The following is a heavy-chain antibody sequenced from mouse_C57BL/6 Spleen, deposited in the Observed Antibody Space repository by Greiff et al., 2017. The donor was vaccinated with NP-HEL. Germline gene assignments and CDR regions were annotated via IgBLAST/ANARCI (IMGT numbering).Heavy chain of an antibody. CDR1: GFTFSDYY. CDR3: AREKGSYFDV. CDR2: INYDGSST. J-gene: IGHJ1*03. V-gene: IGHV5-16*01. Sequence: EVMLVESEGGLVQPGSSMKLSCTASGFTFSDYYMAWVRQVPEKGLEWVANINYDGSSTYYLDSLKSRFIISRDNAKNILYLQMSSLKSEDTATYYCAREKGSYFDVWGTGTTVTVSS.